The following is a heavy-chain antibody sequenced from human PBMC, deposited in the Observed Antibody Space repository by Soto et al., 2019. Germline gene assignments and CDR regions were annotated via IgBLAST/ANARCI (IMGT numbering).Heavy chain of an antibody. CDR3: ARDVYCTNGVCYNDAFDI. V-gene: IGHV4-59*01. D-gene: IGHD2-8*01. J-gene: IGHJ3*02. Sequence: SETLSLTCTVSGGSISSYYWSWIRQPPGKGLEWIGYIHYSGSTNYNPSLKSRVTISVDTSKNQFSLKLSSVTAADTAVYYCARDVYCTNGVCYNDAFDIWGQGTMVTVSS. CDR1: GGSISSYY. CDR2: IHYSGST.